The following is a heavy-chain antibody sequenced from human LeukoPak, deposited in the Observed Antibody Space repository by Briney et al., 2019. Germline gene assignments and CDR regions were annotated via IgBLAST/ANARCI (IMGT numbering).Heavy chain of an antibody. J-gene: IGHJ4*02. D-gene: IGHD1-1*01. Sequence: GGSLRLSCAASGFTFSSYAMHWVRQAPGKGLEWVAVISYDGSNKYYADSVKGRFTISRDNSKNTLYLQMNSLRAEDTAVYYCAKARYNYASATDYWGQGTLVTVSS. CDR1: GFTFSSYA. CDR3: AKARYNYASATDY. V-gene: IGHV3-30-3*01. CDR2: ISYDGSNK.